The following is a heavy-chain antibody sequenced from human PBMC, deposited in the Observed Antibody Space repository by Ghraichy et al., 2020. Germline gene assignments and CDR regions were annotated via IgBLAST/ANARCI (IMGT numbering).Heavy chain of an antibody. D-gene: IGHD3-22*01. Sequence: GGSLRLSCAASGFTFDDYAMHWVRQAPGKGLEWVSGISWNSGSIGYADSVKGRFTISRDNAKNSLYLQMNSLRAEDTALYYCAKDFGTYYYDSSGLTWGQGTLVTVSS. CDR3: AKDFGTYYYDSSGLT. V-gene: IGHV3-9*01. CDR2: ISWNSGSI. J-gene: IGHJ5*02. CDR1: GFTFDDYA.